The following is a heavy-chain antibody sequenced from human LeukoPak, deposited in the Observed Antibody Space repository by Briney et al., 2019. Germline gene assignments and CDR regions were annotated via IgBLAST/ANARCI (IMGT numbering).Heavy chain of an antibody. Sequence: ASVKVSCKASGYTFTDYHMHWVRQAPGQRLEWMGWINAGDGNTKYSQKFQGRVTITRDTSASTAYMELSSLRSEDTAVYYCARGPGFGSSLNFDYWGQGTLVTVSS. J-gene: IGHJ4*02. CDR1: GYTFTDYH. CDR3: ARGPGFGSSLNFDY. V-gene: IGHV1-3*01. D-gene: IGHD3-10*01. CDR2: INAGDGNT.